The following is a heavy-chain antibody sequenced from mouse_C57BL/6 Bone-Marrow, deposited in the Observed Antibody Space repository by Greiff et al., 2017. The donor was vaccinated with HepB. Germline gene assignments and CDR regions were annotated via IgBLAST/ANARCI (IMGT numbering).Heavy chain of an antibody. D-gene: IGHD2-5*01. CDR3: AREDYYSNYVGY. CDR1: GFTFSSYA. CDR2: ISDGGSYT. Sequence: EVKVVESGGGLVKPGGSLKLSCAASGFTFSSYAMSWVRQTPEKRLEWVATISDGGSYTYYPDNVKDRFTISRDNAKNHLYLQMSHLKSEDTAMYYSAREDYYSNYVGYWGQGTTLTVSS. J-gene: IGHJ2*01. V-gene: IGHV5-4*01.